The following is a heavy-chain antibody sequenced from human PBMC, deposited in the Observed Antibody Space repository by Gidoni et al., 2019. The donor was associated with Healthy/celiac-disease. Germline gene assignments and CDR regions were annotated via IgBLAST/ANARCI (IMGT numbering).Heavy chain of an antibody. CDR1: GYTFTRYA. Sequence: QVHLVQSGAEVKKPGASVTVSCKASGYTFTRYAMPWVRQAPGQRLEWMGWINAGNGNTKYSQRFQGRVTITKETSASTAYMELSSLRSEDTAVYYCARGKRITIFGVVIDYYYYMDVWGKGTTVTVSS. D-gene: IGHD3-3*01. V-gene: IGHV1-3*01. CDR2: INAGNGNT. CDR3: ARGKRITIFGVVIDYYYYMDV. J-gene: IGHJ6*03.